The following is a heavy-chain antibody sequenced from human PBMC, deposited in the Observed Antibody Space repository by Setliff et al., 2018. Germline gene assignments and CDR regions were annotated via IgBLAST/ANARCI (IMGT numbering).Heavy chain of an antibody. J-gene: IGHJ2*01. CDR1: GGSISGHY. Sequence: PSETLSLTCTVSGGSISGHYWNWIRQPPGKGLEWIGYIYYDGNTKYNPSLKSRVTMSIDPSKNQLSLKLTTVSAADTAVYYCVRGGIAWSWHYDLWGRGTLVTVSS. V-gene: IGHV4-59*11. D-gene: IGHD3-9*01. CDR2: IYYDGNT. CDR3: VRGGIAWSWHYDL.